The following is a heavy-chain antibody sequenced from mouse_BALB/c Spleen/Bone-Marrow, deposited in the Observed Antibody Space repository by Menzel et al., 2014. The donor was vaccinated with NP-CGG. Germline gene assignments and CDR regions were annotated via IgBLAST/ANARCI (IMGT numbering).Heavy chain of an antibody. V-gene: IGHV4-1*02. D-gene: IGHD2-3*01. Sequence: DVQLQESGGGLVQPGGSLKLSCAASGFDFSRYWMSWVRPAPGKGLEWIGEINPDSSTINYTPSLKDKFIISRDDAKNTLYLQMSKVRSEDTALYYCARLGYYGGFAYWGQGTLVTVSA. CDR2: INPDSSTI. J-gene: IGHJ3*01. CDR1: GFDFSRYW. CDR3: ARLGYYGGFAY.